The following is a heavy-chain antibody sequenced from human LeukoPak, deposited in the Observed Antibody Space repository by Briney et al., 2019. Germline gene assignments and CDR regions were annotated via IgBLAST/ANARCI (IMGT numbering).Heavy chain of an antibody. J-gene: IGHJ4*02. CDR3: ARDPLLGYCSSTSCYPPSYYFDY. CDR1: GYTFTSYA. Sequence: ASVKVSCKASGYTFTSYAMHWVRQAPGQRLEWMGWINAGNGNTKYSQKFQGRVTITRDTSASTAYMELSRLRSEDTAVYYCARDPLLGYCSSTSCYPPSYYFDYWGQGTLVTVSS. CDR2: INAGNGNT. D-gene: IGHD2-2*01. V-gene: IGHV1-3*01.